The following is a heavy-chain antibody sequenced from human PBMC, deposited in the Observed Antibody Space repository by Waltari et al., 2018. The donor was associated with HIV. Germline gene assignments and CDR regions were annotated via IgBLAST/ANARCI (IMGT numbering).Heavy chain of an antibody. D-gene: IGHD2-8*01. CDR2: INPNSGGT. V-gene: IGHV1-2*02. CDR3: ARDIVLMVYAFDY. J-gene: IGHJ4*02. CDR1: GYTFTGYY. Sequence: QVQLVQSGAEVKKPGASVKVSCKASGYTFTGYYMHWVRQAPGQGLEWMGWINPNSGGTNYAQNFQGRVTMTRDTSISTAYMELSRLRSDDTAVYYCARDIVLMVYAFDYWGQGTLVTVSS.